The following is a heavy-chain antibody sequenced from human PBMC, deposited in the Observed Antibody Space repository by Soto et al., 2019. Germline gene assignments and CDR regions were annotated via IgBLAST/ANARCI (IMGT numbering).Heavy chain of an antibody. CDR3: AREISASRSKYYFDY. CDR2: ISSSSSYI. CDR1: GFTFSSYS. Sequence: GGSLRLSCAASGFTFSSYSMNWVRQAPGKGLEWVSSISSSSSYIYYADSVKGRFTISRDNAKNSLYLQMNSLRAEDTAVYYCAREISASRSKYYFDYWGQGTLVTSPQ. J-gene: IGHJ4*02. D-gene: IGHD3-3*02. V-gene: IGHV3-21*01.